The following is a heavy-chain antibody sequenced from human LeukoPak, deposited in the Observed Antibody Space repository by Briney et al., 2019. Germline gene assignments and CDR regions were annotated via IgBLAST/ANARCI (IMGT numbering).Heavy chain of an antibody. CDR3: AKDAVLRGSYYATAG. Sequence: PGGSLRLSCAAYGFTFSSYAMSWVRQAPGKGLEWVSAISGSDGSTYYADSVKGRFTISRDNSKNTLYLQMNSLRAEDTAVYYCAKDAVLRGSYYATAGWGQGTLVTVSS. D-gene: IGHD1-26*01. CDR1: GFTFSSYA. V-gene: IGHV3-23*01. J-gene: IGHJ4*02. CDR2: ISGSDGST.